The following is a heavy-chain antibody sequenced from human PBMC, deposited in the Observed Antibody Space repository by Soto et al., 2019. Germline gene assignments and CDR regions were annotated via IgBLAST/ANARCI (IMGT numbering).Heavy chain of an antibody. CDR3: ARDPGSVVRGAFDI. D-gene: IGHD2-2*01. V-gene: IGHV4-59*01. J-gene: IGHJ3*02. CDR1: GGSISSSY. Sequence: SETLSLTCTVSGGSISSSYWSWIRQHPGKGLEWIGYIYYSGSSNYNPSLKSRVTISVDTSKNQFSLKLSSVTAADTAVYYCARDPGSVVRGAFDIWGQGTMVTVSS. CDR2: IYYSGSS.